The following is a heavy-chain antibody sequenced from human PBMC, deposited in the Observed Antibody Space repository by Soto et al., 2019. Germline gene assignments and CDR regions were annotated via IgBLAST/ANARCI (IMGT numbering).Heavy chain of an antibody. D-gene: IGHD6-19*01. Sequence: EVQLLESGGGLVQPGGSLRLSCAAYGFTFSNYAMSWVRQAPGKGLEWVSGIGGRGVDTYYADSVKGRFTISRDNSKNTLFLQINSLRDEDTAVYYCARAGEVPFNWFDPWGQGTLVIVSS. CDR3: ARAGEVPFNWFDP. V-gene: IGHV3-23*01. CDR1: GFTFSNYA. CDR2: IGGRGVDT. J-gene: IGHJ5*02.